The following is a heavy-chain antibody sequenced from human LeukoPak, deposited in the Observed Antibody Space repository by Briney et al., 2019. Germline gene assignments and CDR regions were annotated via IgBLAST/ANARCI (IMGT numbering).Heavy chain of an antibody. J-gene: IGHJ5*02. D-gene: IGHD2-15*01. CDR1: GSSVSSGGDY. CDR2: ISSSGT. V-gene: IGHV4-61*08. CDR3: AREGECSGGSCYSYGWFDP. Sequence: PSETLSLTCTVSGSSVSSGGDYWSWIRQPPGKGLEWIGYISSSGTNYNPSLKSRVTISVDTSKNQFSLKLRSATTADTALYYCAREGECSGGSCYSYGWFDPWGQGTLVSVSS.